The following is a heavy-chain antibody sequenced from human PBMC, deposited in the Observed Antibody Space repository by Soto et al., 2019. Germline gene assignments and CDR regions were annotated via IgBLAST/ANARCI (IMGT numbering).Heavy chain of an antibody. CDR1: GGSFSGYY. CDR3: ASKRIAVAGPYYYYGMDV. J-gene: IGHJ6*02. CDR2: INHSGST. Sequence: PSETLSLTCAVYGGSFSGYYWSWIRQPPGKGLEWIGEINHSGSTNYNPSLKSRVTISVDTSKNQFSLKLSSVTAADTAVYYCASKRIAVAGPYYYYGMDVWGQGTTVTVSS. D-gene: IGHD6-19*01. V-gene: IGHV4-34*01.